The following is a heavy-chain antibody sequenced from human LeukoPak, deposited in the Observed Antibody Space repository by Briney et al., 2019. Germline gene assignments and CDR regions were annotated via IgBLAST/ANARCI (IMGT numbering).Heavy chain of an antibody. CDR1: GYTLTGYY. Sequence: ASVKVSCKASGYTLTGYYMHWVRQAPGQGREWMGRINPNSGGTNNAQKFRGRVTMTRETSISTAYMELSRLRSDDTAVYYCARGIGRVATPVYWGQGTLVTVSS. D-gene: IGHD5-12*01. CDR3: ARGIGRVATPVY. CDR2: INPNSGGT. V-gene: IGHV1-2*06. J-gene: IGHJ4*02.